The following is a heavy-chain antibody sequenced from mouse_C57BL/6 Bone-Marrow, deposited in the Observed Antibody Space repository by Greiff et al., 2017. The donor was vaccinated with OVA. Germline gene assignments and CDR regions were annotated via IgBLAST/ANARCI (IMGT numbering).Heavy chain of an antibody. CDR2: INPNYGTT. CDR1: GYSFTDYN. V-gene: IGHV1-39*01. CDR3: APYYYGSFYAMDY. D-gene: IGHD1-1*01. J-gene: IGHJ4*01. Sequence: EVQLQQSGPELVKPGASVKISCKASGYSFTDYNMNWVKQSNGKSLEWIGVINPNYGTTSYNQKFKDKATLTVDQSSSTAYMQLNSLTSEDSAVYYCAPYYYGSFYAMDYWGQGTSVTVSS.